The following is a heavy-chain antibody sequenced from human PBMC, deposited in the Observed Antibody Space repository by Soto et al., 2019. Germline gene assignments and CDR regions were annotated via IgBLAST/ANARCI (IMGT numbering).Heavy chain of an antibody. D-gene: IGHD6-13*01. CDR3: AKAGSIAADGTSPNYFDY. CDR2: ISGSGGST. CDR1: GFTFSSYA. V-gene: IGHV3-23*01. J-gene: IGHJ4*02. Sequence: EVQLLESGGGLVQPGGSLRLSCAASGFTFSSYAMSWVRQAPGKGLEWVSAISGSGGSTYYADSVKGRFTISRDNSKNTLYLQMNSLRAEDTAVYYCAKAGSIAADGTSPNYFDYWGQGTLVTFSS.